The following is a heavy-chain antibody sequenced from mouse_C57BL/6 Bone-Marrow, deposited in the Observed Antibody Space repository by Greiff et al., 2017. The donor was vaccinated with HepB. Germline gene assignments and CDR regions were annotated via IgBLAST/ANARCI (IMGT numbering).Heavy chain of an antibody. D-gene: IGHD2-4*01. CDR3: ARRGLRRDAMDY. V-gene: IGHV5-16*01. J-gene: IGHJ4*01. CDR2: INYDGSST. CDR1: GFTFSDYY. Sequence: EVQRVESEGGLVQPGSSMKLSCTASGFTFSDYYMAWVRQVPEKGLEWVANINYDGSSTYYLDSLKSRFIISRDNAKNILYLQMSSLKSEDTATYYCARRGLRRDAMDYWGQGTSVTVSS.